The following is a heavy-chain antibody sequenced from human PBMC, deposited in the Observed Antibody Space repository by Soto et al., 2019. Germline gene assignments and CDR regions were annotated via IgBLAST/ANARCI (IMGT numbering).Heavy chain of an antibody. CDR2: FITIYDTV. CDR1: GGTFRNYA. D-gene: IGHD3-10*01. J-gene: IGHJ5*02. Sequence: QVQLVQSGAQVKKLGYSLLVSCKTPGGTFRNYAISGVRQTPGQGLRRVLGFITIYDTVNYAEDFRDRVTISADEATRTGYLEMSMLTPEDTAAYFCSREGSGVDSGGTYYGFDPWGQGTLVTVSS. V-gene: IGHV1-69*01. CDR3: SREGSGVDSGGTYYGFDP.